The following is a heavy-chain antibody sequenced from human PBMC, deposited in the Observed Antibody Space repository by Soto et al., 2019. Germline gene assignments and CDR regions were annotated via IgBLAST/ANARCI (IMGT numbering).Heavy chain of an antibody. V-gene: IGHV3-23*01. Sequence: PGGSLRLSCAASGFTFSSYAMSWVRQAPGKGLEWVSAISGSGGSTYYADSVKGRFTISRDNSKNTLYLQMNSLRAEDTAVHYCAKVSGPFPFYYYGMAVWGQGTTVTVSS. D-gene: IGHD1-1*01. CDR3: AKVSGPFPFYYYGMAV. J-gene: IGHJ6*02. CDR2: ISGSGGST. CDR1: GFTFSSYA.